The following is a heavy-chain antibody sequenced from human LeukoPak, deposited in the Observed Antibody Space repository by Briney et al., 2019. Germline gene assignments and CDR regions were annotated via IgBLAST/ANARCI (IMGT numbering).Heavy chain of an antibody. Sequence: GGSLRLSCGASGFTFSAYAMTWVRQAPGKGLEWVSSIGSDNKPHYSESVKGRFAISRDNSKSMLFLQLNSLRAEDTALYYCARNLHYYVDMDVWGQGTTVTVSS. CDR2: IGSDNKP. CDR3: ARNLHYYVDMDV. CDR1: GFTFSAYA. D-gene: IGHD3-10*02. J-gene: IGHJ6*02. V-gene: IGHV3-23*05.